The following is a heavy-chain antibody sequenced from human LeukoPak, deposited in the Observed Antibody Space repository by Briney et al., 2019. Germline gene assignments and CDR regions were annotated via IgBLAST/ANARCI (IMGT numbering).Heavy chain of an antibody. D-gene: IGHD3-22*01. CDR2: MNPNGGNT. J-gene: IGHJ4*02. CDR1: GYTFTSYD. Sequence: ASVKVSCKASGYTFTSYDINWVRQATGQGLEWMGWMNPNGGNTGYAQKFQGRVTMTRNTSISTAYMELSSLRSEDTAVYYCARSHDSSGYSFDYWGQGTLVTVSS. V-gene: IGHV1-8*01. CDR3: ARSHDSSGYSFDY.